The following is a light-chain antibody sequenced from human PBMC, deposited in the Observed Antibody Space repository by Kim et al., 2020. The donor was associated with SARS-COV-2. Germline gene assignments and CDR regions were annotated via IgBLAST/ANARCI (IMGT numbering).Light chain of an antibody. V-gene: IGLV1-44*01. J-gene: IGLJ2*01. CDR3: AAWDDSLNGPV. CDR2: SNN. Sequence: GQGVTVPCSGGGSNIGSNTVNWYQQLPGTAPELLIYSNNQRPSGVPDRFSGSKSGTSASLAISGLQSEDEADYYCAAWDDSLNGPVFGGGTQLTVL. CDR1: GSNIGSNT.